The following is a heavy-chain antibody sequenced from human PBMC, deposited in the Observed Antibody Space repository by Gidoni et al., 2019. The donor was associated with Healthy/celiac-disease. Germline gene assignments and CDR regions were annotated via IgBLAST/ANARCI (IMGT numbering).Heavy chain of an antibody. J-gene: IGHJ6*03. CDR3: AKTAYDFWIYYMDV. CDR2: ISSSSSYI. CDR1: GFTFSSYR. V-gene: IGHV3-21*01. Sequence: EVPLVESGGGLVKPGVSLGRSCAASGFTFSSYRLNWVRQAPGKGLECVSSISSSSSYIYYADSVKGRFTISRDNAKNSLYLQMNSLRAEDTAVYYCAKTAYDFWIYYMDVWGKGTTVTVSS. D-gene: IGHD3-3*01.